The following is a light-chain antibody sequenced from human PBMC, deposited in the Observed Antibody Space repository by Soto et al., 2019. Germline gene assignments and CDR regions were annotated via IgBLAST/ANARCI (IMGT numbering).Light chain of an antibody. V-gene: IGLV1-40*01. CDR3: QSYDSSLSGYV. CDR2: GNS. J-gene: IGLJ1*01. CDR1: SSNIGAGYD. Sequence: QSVLTQPPSVSVAPGQRVTISCTGSSSNIGAGYDVHWYQQLPGTAPKLLIYGNSNRPSGVPDRFSGSKSGTSASLALTGLQAEDGADYYCQSYDSSLSGYVFGTGTKVTV.